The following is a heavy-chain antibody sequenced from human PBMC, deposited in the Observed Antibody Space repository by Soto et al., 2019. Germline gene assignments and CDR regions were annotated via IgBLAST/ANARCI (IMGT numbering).Heavy chain of an antibody. D-gene: IGHD6-19*01. CDR1: GFTFSTYW. J-gene: IGHJ4*02. CDR2: TDTDGSDT. Sequence: EVQLVESGGGLVQPGGSLRLSCAASGFTFSTYWMYWVRQVPGKGLVWVSRTDTDGSDTSYADSVKGRFTISRDNAKNTLYLQMNSRRPEDTAVYYCARDRGWSLFDYWGQGTLVTVSS. V-gene: IGHV3-74*01. CDR3: ARDRGWSLFDY.